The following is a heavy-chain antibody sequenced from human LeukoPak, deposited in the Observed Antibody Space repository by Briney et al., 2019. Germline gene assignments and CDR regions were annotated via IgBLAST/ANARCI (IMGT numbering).Heavy chain of an antibody. CDR2: TYYRSKWYN. CDR3: ARGSGLDYYDSSGYGLVL. CDR1: GDSVSSNSAA. D-gene: IGHD3-22*01. J-gene: IGHJ4*02. V-gene: IGHV6-1*01. Sequence: SQTLSLTCAISGDSVSSNSAAWNWIRQSPSRGLEWLGRTYYRSKWYNDYAVSVKSQITINPDTSKNQFSLQLNSVTPEDTAVYYCARGSGLDYYDSSGYGLVLWGQGTLVTVSS.